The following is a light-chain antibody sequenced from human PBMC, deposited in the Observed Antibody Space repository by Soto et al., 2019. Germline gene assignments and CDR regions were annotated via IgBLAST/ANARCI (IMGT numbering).Light chain of an antibody. Sequence: QSVLTQPPSASGTPGQRVTISCSGSNSNIGSNTVNWYQQLPGTAPKLIIYSNNQRPSGVPGRFSDSKSGTSASLAISGLQSEDEADYYCASWDDSLNGVVFGGGTQLTVL. CDR1: NSNIGSNT. CDR2: SNN. J-gene: IGLJ2*01. V-gene: IGLV1-44*01. CDR3: ASWDDSLNGVV.